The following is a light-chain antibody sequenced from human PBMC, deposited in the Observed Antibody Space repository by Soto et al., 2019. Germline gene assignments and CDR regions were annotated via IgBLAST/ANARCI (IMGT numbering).Light chain of an antibody. Sequence: EIVLTQSPGTLSLSPGERATLSCRASQSVSSSYLAWYQQQPGQAPRLLTYGASSRATGIPDRFSGSGSGTDFTLTISRLEPEDFAVYYCQQYGSSSWTFGQGTKVEIK. CDR3: QQYGSSSWT. J-gene: IGKJ1*01. CDR1: QSVSSSY. CDR2: GAS. V-gene: IGKV3-20*01.